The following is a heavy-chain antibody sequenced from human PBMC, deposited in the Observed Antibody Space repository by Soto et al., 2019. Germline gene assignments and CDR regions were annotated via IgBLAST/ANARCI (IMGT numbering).Heavy chain of an antibody. Sequence: SQTLSLPCTVSGGSISSYYWRWIRQPPGKGLEGIGYIYYSGSTNYNPSLKSRVTISVDTSKHQFSLRWSSLTAAETAVFYVARAATCYYFYYMEVWAKGTSVTVS. CDR1: GGSISSYY. CDR3: ARAATCYYFYYMEV. CDR2: IYYSGST. D-gene: IGHD6-25*01. J-gene: IGHJ6*03. V-gene: IGHV4-59*08.